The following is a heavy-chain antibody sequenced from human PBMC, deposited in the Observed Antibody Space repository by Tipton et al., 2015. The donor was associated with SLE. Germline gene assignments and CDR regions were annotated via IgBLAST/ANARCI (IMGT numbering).Heavy chain of an antibody. J-gene: IGHJ6*02. CDR1: GGSFSGYY. CDR3: ARDRLDDDFWSGYYYGMDV. V-gene: IGHV4-34*01. Sequence: TLSLTCAVYGGSFSGYYWSWIRQPPGKGLEWIGEINHSGSTNYNPSLKSRVTISVDTSKNQFSLKLSSVTAADTAVYYCARDRLDDDFWSGYYYGMDVWGQGTLVTVSS. CDR2: INHSGST. D-gene: IGHD3-3*01.